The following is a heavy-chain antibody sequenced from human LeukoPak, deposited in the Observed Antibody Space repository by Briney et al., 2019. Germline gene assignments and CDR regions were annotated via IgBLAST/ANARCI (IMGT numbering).Heavy chain of an antibody. J-gene: IGHJ2*01. Sequence: AGRSLRLSCAASGFSFSDYFISWIRQAPGKGLEWVSSIGSSGSIIYYADSVKGRFSISRDNAKNSVYLQMNSLRAEDTAVYYCARWGIYGDSRNWYFDIWGRGTLVTVS. CDR2: IGSSGSII. CDR1: GFSFSDYF. V-gene: IGHV3-11*01. CDR3: ARWGIYGDSRNWYFDI. D-gene: IGHD4-17*01.